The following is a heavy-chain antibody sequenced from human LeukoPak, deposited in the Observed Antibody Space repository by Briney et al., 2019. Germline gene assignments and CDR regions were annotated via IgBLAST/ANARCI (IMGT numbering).Heavy chain of an antibody. CDR3: ARDPPGGYYFHI. V-gene: IGHV1-18*01. CDR1: GYTFTSYG. CDR2: ISAYNGNT. Sequence: ASVKVSCKASGYTFTSYGISWVRQAPGQGLEWMGWISAYNGNTNYVQKLQGRVTMTTDTFTSTAYMELRSLRSDDTAVYYCARDPPGGYYFHIWGQGTMVTVSS. D-gene: IGHD3-10*01. J-gene: IGHJ3*02.